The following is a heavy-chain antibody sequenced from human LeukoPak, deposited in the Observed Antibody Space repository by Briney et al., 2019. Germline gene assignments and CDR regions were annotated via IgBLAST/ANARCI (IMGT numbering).Heavy chain of an antibody. CDR2: INHSGST. CDR1: GGSFSGYY. CDR3: ARADYYYYYGMDV. J-gene: IGHJ6*04. V-gene: IGHV4-34*01. Sequence: SETLSLTCAVYGGSFSGYYWSWIRQPPGKGLEWIGEINHSGSTNYNPSLKSLVTISVDTSKNQFSLKLSSVTAADTAVYYCARADYYYYYGMDVWGKGTTVTVSS.